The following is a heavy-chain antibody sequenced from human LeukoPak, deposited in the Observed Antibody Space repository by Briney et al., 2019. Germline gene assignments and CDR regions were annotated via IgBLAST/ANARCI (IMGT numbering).Heavy chain of an antibody. V-gene: IGHV4-59*08. J-gene: IGHJ2*01. Sequence: SSETLSLTCTVSGGSISSYYWSWIRQPPGKGLEWIGYIYYSGSTNYNPSLKSRVTISVDTSKNQFSLKLSSVTAADTAVYYCARHGPANWYFDLWGRGTLVTVSS. CDR3: ARHGPANWYFDL. CDR2: IYYSGST. CDR1: GGSISSYY.